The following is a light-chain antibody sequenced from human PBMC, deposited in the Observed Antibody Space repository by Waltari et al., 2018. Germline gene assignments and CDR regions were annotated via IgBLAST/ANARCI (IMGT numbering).Light chain of an antibody. J-gene: IGKJ1*01. CDR2: HAS. CDR1: QSVRIY. V-gene: IGKV3-20*01. Sequence: EIVLTQSPGTVSLSPGARATLSCRASQSVRIYLAWYQQKPGQAPRPLIYHASTRATGIPDRFSASGSGTDFSLTISRLEPEDFAMYYCQQYVESPATFGQGTKVEIK. CDR3: QQYVESPAT.